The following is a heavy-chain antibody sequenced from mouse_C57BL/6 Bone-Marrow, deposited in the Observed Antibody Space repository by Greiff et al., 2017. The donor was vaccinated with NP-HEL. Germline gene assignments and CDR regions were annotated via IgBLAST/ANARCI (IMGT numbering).Heavy chain of an antibody. CDR1: GFTFSDYY. D-gene: IGHD2-3*01. J-gene: IGHJ2*01. CDR3: ARERGWLLYFDY. V-gene: IGHV5-16*01. Sequence: EVQRVESEGGLVQPGRSMKLSCTASGFTFSDYYMAWVRQVPEKGLEWVANINYDGSSTYYLDSLKSRFIISRDNAKNILYLQMSSLKSEDTATYYCARERGWLLYFDYWGQGTTLTVSS. CDR2: INYDGSST.